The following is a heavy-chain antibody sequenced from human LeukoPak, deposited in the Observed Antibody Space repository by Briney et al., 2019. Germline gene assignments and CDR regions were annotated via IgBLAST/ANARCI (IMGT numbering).Heavy chain of an antibody. D-gene: IGHD6-13*01. J-gene: IGHJ6*03. CDR1: GFSLGGYA. V-gene: IGHV3-49*04. Sequence: GGSLRLSCTTSGFSLGGYAMSWVRQAPGKGLEWVGFIRSNTYGGTTEYAASVKGRFTISRDDSKSIAYLQMSSLKSEDTAVYYCTRDVRSSSSGSTPYYYYMDVWGKGTTVTVSS. CDR2: IRSNTYGGTT. CDR3: TRDVRSSSSGSTPYYYYMDV.